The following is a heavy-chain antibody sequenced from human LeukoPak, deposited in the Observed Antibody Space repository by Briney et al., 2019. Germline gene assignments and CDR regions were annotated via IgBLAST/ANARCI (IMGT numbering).Heavy chain of an antibody. CDR3: AKEPGETSLFVVDY. D-gene: IGHD3-10*01. V-gene: IGHV3-30*18. Sequence: GGSLRLSCAASGFTFSSYGVHWVRQAPGKGLEWVAVISYDGSHKYYADSVKGRFTISRDNSKNTLYLQMNSLRTEDTAVYYCAKEPGETSLFVVDYWGQGTLVTVSS. CDR2: ISYDGSHK. CDR1: GFTFSSYG. J-gene: IGHJ4*02.